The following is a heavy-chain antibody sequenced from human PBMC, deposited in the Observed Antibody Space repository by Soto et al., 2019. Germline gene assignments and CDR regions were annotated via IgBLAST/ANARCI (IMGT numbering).Heavy chain of an antibody. CDR2: IYYSGST. D-gene: IGHD4-17*01. J-gene: IGHJ6*02. CDR3: ARDVYADYDTYQYRGIDV. V-gene: IGHV4-59*01. CDR1: GGSISRYY. Sequence: SETLSLTCTVSGGSISRYYWSWIRQPPGKGLEWIGNIYYSGSTNYNPSLKSRVTISVDMSNNQYSLKLSSVSAADTAVYYCARDVYADYDTYQYRGIDVCGPGPTVSL.